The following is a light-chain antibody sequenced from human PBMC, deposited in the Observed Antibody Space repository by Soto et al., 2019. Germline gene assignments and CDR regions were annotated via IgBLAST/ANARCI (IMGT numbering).Light chain of an antibody. Sequence: DIVMTQSPLSLPVTPGEPASISCRSSQSLLHSNGYNYLDWYLQKPGQSPHLLIYLASNRASGVPDRFSGSGSGTDFTLKISRVEAEDVEVCYFLQALQTPWTFGQGTKVEIK. CDR1: QSLLHSNGYNY. J-gene: IGKJ1*01. V-gene: IGKV2-28*01. CDR3: LQALQTPWT. CDR2: LAS.